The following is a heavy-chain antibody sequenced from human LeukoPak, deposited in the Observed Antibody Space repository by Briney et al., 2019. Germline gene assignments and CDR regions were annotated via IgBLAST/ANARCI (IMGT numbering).Heavy chain of an antibody. J-gene: IGHJ4*02. D-gene: IGHD2-2*01. CDR3: ARTATLGYCSSTSCSLPDY. V-gene: IGHV3-30-3*01. CDR2: ISYDGSNK. Sequence: GGSLRLSCAASGFTFSSYAMHWVRQAPDKGLEWVAVISYDGSNKYYADSVKGRFTISRDNSKNTLYLQMNSLRAEDTAVYYCARTATLGYCSSTSCSLPDYWGQGTLVTVSS. CDR1: GFTFSSYA.